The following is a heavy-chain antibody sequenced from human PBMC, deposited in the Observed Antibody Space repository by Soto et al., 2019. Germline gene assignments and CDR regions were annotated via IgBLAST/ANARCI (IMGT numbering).Heavy chain of an antibody. CDR3: ARELYDDILTGYYNPSFFDY. CDR2: ISSSSSTI. J-gene: IGHJ4*02. Sequence: GGSLRLSCAASGFTFSSYSMNWVRQAPGKGLEWVSYISSSSSTIYYADSVKGRFTISRDNAKISLYLQMNSLRDEDTAVYYCARELYDDILTGYYNPSFFDYWGQGTLVTVSS. V-gene: IGHV3-48*02. D-gene: IGHD3-9*01. CDR1: GFTFSSYS.